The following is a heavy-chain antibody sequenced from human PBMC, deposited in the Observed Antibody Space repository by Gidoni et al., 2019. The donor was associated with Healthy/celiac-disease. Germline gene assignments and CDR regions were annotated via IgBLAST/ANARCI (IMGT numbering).Heavy chain of an antibody. CDR1: GYPFTGTS. J-gene: IGHJ6*02. Sequence: QLQLVQPGAEVKTPGASVKVSCKASGYPFTGTSTHWVRQAPGQGLEWMGWINPNSGGTNYAQKFQGRVTMTRDTSISTAYMELSRLRSDDTAVYYCARSIGYPGGHNYYYGMDVWGQGTTVTVSS. CDR3: ARSIGYPGGHNYYYGMDV. D-gene: IGHD1-1*01. CDR2: INPNSGGT. V-gene: IGHV1-2*02.